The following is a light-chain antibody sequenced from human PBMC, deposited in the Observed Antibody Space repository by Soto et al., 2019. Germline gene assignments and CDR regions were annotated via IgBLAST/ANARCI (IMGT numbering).Light chain of an antibody. CDR1: QSVTSY. Sequence: VLTQSPATLFLSPGARATLSCKASQSVTSYLAWYQQKPGQAPRLLIYDASNRATGVPSRFSGSASGTDFTLTISSLEPEDFAVYYCQQRGSWPLTFGGGTKVEIK. CDR3: QQRGSWPLT. J-gene: IGKJ4*01. V-gene: IGKV3-11*01. CDR2: DAS.